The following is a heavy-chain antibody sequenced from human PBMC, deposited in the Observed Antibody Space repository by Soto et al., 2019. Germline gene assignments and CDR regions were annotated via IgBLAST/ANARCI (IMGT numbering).Heavy chain of an antibody. Sequence: PSETLSLTCTVSGGSISSSSYYWGWIRQPPGKGLEWIGSIYYSGSTYYNPSLKSRVTISVDTSKNQFSLKLSSVTAADTAVYYCARPKLYSNSLSLDPWGQGTLVT. CDR2: IYYSGST. J-gene: IGHJ5*02. CDR3: ARPKLYSNSLSLDP. V-gene: IGHV4-39*01. D-gene: IGHD6-13*01. CDR1: GGSISSSSYY.